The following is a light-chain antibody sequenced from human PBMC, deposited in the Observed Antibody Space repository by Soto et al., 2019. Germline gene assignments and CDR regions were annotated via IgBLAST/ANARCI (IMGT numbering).Light chain of an antibody. J-gene: IGKJ3*01. Sequence: DIQMTQSPSTLSASVGDRVTITCRASQSMTSWLAWYQQKPGKAPKLLSYKASSLESGVTSRFSGSGSGTEVTLTISSLQPADFATYYCQQYNSYPFTFGPGTQVDIK. CDR1: QSMTSW. CDR2: KAS. V-gene: IGKV1-5*03. CDR3: QQYNSYPFT.